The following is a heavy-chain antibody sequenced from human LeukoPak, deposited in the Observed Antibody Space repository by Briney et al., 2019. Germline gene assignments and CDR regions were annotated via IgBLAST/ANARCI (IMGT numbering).Heavy chain of an antibody. CDR1: GYTFTSYG. V-gene: IGHV1-18*04. J-gene: IGHJ4*02. D-gene: IGHD3-10*01. CDR2: ISAYNGNT. CDR3: ARDPYYYGSGSPRVGTQFDY. Sequence: ASVKVSCKASGYTFTSYGISWVRQAPGQGLEWMGWISAYNGNTNYAQKLQGRVTMTTDTSTSTAYMELRSLRSDDTAVYYCARDPYYYGSGSPRVGTQFDYWGQGTLVTVSS.